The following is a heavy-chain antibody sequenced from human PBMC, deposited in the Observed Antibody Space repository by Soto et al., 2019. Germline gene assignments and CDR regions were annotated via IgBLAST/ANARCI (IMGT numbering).Heavy chain of an antibody. V-gene: IGHV1-3*01. CDR3: ARVRGYMAVAFDP. J-gene: IGHJ5*02. D-gene: IGHD6-19*01. CDR1: GYTFTSYA. CDR2: INAGNGNT. Sequence: QVQLVQSGAEVKKPGASVKVSCKASGYTFTSYAMHWVRQAPGQRLEWMGWINAGNGNTKYSQKFQGRVTITRDTSASTAYMELSSLRSEDTAVYYCARVRGYMAVAFDPWGQGTLVTVSS.